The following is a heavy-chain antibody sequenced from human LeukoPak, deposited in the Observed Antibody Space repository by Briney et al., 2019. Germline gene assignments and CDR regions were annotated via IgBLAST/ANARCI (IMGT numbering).Heavy chain of an antibody. CDR1: GYTFTSYG. CDR2: ISAYNGNT. J-gene: IGHJ5*02. Sequence: ASVKVSCKASGYTFTSYGISWVRQAPGQGLEWMGWISAYNGNTNYAQKLQGRVTMTTDTSTSTAYMELRSLRSDDTAVYYCARDAEIYCTNGVCYWFGPWGQGTLVTVSS. V-gene: IGHV1-18*01. D-gene: IGHD2-8*01. CDR3: ARDAEIYCTNGVCYWFGP.